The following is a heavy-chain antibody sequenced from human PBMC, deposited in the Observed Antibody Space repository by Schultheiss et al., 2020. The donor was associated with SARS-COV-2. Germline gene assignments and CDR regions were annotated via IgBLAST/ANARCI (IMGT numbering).Heavy chain of an antibody. V-gene: IGHV1-3*01. J-gene: IGHJ4*02. CDR3: ARAPRNYYDSSGFFDY. D-gene: IGHD3-22*01. Sequence: ASVKVSCKASGYTFTSYAMHWVRQAPGQRLEWMGWISAYNGNTNYAQKFQGRVTITADKSTSTAYMELSSLRSEDTAVYYCARAPRNYYDSSGFFDYWGQGTLVTVSS. CDR2: ISAYNGNT. CDR1: GYTFTSYA.